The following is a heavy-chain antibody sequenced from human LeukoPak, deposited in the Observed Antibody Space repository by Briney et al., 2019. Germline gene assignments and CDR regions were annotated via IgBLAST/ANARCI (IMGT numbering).Heavy chain of an antibody. D-gene: IGHD3-10*01. CDR2: INPNSGGT. CDR1: GYTFTGYY. CDR3: ASEPHYYGSGSPSDY. J-gene: IGHJ4*02. V-gene: IGHV1-2*07. Sequence: ASVKVSCKASGYTFTGYYMNWVRQAPGQGLEWMGWINPNSGGTNYAHKFQGRVTMTRDTSISTAYMELSRLRSDDTAVYYCASEPHYYGSGSPSDYWGQGTLVTVSS.